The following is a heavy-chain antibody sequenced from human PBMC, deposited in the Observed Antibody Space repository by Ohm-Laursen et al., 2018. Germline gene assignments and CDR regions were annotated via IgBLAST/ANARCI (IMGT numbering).Heavy chain of an antibody. CDR3: AKVYYCSGGSCYSWELTNGFDI. CDR1: GYIFTNYY. CDR2: LNPTRGGTRT. J-gene: IGHJ3*02. Sequence: ASVKVSCNASGYIFTNYYMHWVRQAPGQGFEWMGILNPTRGGTRTSLSQRFQNRVTMTRDTSASTAYMESSSLRSEDTAVYYCAKVYYCSGGSCYSWELTNGFDIWGQGTMVTVSS. D-gene: IGHD2-15*01. V-gene: IGHV1-46*01.